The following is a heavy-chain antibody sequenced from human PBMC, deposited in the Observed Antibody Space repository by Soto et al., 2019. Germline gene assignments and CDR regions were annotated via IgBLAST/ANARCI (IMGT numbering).Heavy chain of an antibody. Sequence: GGSLRLSCAASGFTFNNYYMVWVRQAPGRGLEWVANINQDGSAKYYVDSVKGRFTISRDNAKSSLYLQINSLRAEDTAIYYCGRGFGGTHWGQGSLVTVSS. D-gene: IGHD2-15*01. CDR3: GRGFGGTH. CDR2: INQDGSAK. CDR1: GFTFNNYY. J-gene: IGHJ4*02. V-gene: IGHV3-7*05.